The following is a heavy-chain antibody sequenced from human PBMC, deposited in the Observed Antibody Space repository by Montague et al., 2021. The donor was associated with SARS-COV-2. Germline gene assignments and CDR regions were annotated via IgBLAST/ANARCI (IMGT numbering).Heavy chain of an antibody. V-gene: IGHV4-61*08. CDR2: IYESGSA. CDR1: GGSVSSGDYY. J-gene: IGHJ6*02. Sequence: SETLSLTCVVSGGSVSSGDYYWSWIRQSPGKGLEWIGYIYESGSAYYNPSLKSRVTISIDTSNNQFSLNLRSVTAADTGLYYCASGSRVYGMDFWGQGTTVTVSS. D-gene: IGHD3-10*01. CDR3: ASGSRVYGMDF.